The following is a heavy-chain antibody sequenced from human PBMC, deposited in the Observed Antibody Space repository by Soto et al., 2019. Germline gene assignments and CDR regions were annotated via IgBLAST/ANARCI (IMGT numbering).Heavy chain of an antibody. J-gene: IGHJ4*02. CDR1: GFTFSSAW. CDR3: TTTGTIDH. CDR2: IKSKTDGGTI. Sequence: TGGSLRLSCAASGFTFSSAWMTWVRQAPGKGLEWIGRIKSKTDGGTIYYAAAVKGRFTISRDDSKNTVYLQMNSLKTEDTAVYYCTTTGTIDHWGQGTMVTVSS. D-gene: IGHD1-1*01. V-gene: IGHV3-15*01.